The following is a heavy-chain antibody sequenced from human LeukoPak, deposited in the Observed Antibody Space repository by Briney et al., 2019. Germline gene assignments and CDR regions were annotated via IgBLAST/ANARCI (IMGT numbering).Heavy chain of an antibody. CDR2: IYSGGST. CDR1: GFTVSSNY. J-gene: IGHJ4*02. V-gene: IGHV3-66*04. Sequence: GGSLRLSCAASGFTVSSNYMSWVRQAPGKGLEWVSMIYSGGSTYYADSVKGRFTISRDNSKNMLDLQMNSLRAEDTAVYYCTRRGHGYGSPFDYWGQGTLVTVSS. D-gene: IGHD5-18*01. CDR3: TRRGHGYGSPFDY.